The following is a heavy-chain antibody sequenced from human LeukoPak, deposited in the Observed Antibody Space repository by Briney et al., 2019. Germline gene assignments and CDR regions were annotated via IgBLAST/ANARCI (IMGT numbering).Heavy chain of an antibody. Sequence: GSSVKVSCKASGGTFSSYTISWVRQAPGQGLEWMGRIIPILGIANYAQKFQGRVTITADKSTSTAYMELSSLRSEDTAVYYCARARVVIASSRYYYMDVWGKGTTVTVSS. J-gene: IGHJ6*03. V-gene: IGHV1-69*02. CDR3: ARARVVIASSRYYYMDV. CDR1: GGTFSSYT. D-gene: IGHD2-21*01. CDR2: IIPILGIA.